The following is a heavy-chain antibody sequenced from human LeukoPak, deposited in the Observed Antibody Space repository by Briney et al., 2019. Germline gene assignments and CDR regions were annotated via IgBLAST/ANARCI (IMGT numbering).Heavy chain of an antibody. D-gene: IGHD1-26*01. J-gene: IGHJ6*02. CDR1: GGTFSSYA. CDR2: IIPIFGTA. Sequence: SVTVSCTASGGTFSSYAISWVRQAPGQGLEWMGGIIPIFGTANYAQKFQGRVTITADESTSTAYMELSSLRSEDTAVYYCARAPDDSGSYYTGYYYGMDVWGQGTTVTVSS. V-gene: IGHV1-69*13. CDR3: ARAPDDSGSYYTGYYYGMDV.